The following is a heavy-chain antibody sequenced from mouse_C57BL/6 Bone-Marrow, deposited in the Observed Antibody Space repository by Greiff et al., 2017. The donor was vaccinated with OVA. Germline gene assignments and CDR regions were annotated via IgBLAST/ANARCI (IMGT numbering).Heavy chain of an antibody. CDR1: GFTFSDYY. CDR3: AATEAMDY. D-gene: IGHD1-1*01. J-gene: IGHJ4*01. Sequence: EVQLVESGGGLVQPGGSLKLSCAASGFTFSDYYMYWVRQTPEKRLEWVAYISNGGGSTYYPDTVKGRFTISRDNAKNTLYLQMSRLKSEDTAMYYCAATEAMDYWGQGTSVTVSS. CDR2: ISNGGGST. V-gene: IGHV5-12*01.